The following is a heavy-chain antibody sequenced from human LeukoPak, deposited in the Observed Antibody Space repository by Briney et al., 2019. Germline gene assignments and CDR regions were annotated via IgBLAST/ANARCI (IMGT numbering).Heavy chain of an antibody. V-gene: IGHV1-3*01. CDR3: ARDASTTSSGAFDF. J-gene: IGHJ3*01. D-gene: IGHD2-2*01. CDR2: IDAGNGNT. Sequence: ASVKVSCNASGYTFTSYAIHWVRQAPGQRLEWMGWIDAGNGNTKYSQKFQGGVTITRDTSASTAYMELSSLRSEDTAVYYCARDASTTSSGAFDFWGQGTMVTVSS. CDR1: GYTFTSYA.